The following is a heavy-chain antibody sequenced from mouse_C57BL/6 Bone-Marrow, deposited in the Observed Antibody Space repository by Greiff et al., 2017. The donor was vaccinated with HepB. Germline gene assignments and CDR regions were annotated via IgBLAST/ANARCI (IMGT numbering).Heavy chain of an antibody. Sequence: VQLQQSGAELVKPGASVKMSCKASGYTFTSYWITWVKQRPGQGLEWIGDIYPGSGSTNYNEKFKSKATLTVDTSSSTAYMQLSSLTSEDSAVYYCARHYYGSSYGYWGQGTTLTVSS. CDR1: GYTFTSYW. J-gene: IGHJ2*01. CDR2: IYPGSGST. D-gene: IGHD1-1*01. V-gene: IGHV1-55*01. CDR3: ARHYYGSSYGY.